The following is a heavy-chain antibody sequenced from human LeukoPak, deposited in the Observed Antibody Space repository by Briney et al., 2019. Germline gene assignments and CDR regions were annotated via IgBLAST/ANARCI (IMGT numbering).Heavy chain of an antibody. CDR3: AKKDGDF. Sequence: SETLSLTCTVSGVSISAYHWTWIRQPAGKRLEWIGRIYANGITSYNPSLESRLTISLDTSKNQLSLRLSSVTAADTALYYCAKKDGDFWGQGTLVTVSS. J-gene: IGHJ4*02. CDR1: GVSISAYH. V-gene: IGHV4-4*07. CDR2: IYANGIT.